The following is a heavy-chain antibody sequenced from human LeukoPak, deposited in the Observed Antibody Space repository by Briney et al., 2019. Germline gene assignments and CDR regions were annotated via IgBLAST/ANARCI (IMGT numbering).Heavy chain of an antibody. CDR2: ISSGGTT. D-gene: IGHD1-14*01. CDR3: AKDRTGHVPYYFDF. CDR1: GFTFSFYG. J-gene: IGHJ4*02. V-gene: IGHV3-23*01. Sequence: PGGSLRLSCGASGFTFSFYGMTWVRQAPGKGLESVSGISSGGTTYYADSVRGRFTISRDNSKNMSYLQMNSLRAEDTALYYCAKDRTGHVPYYFDFWGQGTLVSVSS.